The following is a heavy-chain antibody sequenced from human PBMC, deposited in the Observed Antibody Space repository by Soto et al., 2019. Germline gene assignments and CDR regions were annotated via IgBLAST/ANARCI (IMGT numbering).Heavy chain of an antibody. Sequence: ASETLYLTCTVSGGSISSGDYYCSWIRQPPGKGLEWIGYIYYSVSTHYNPSLKSRVTISVDTSKNQFSLKLSSVTAADTAVYYCARLPGGNWLDPWGQGTMVTVSS. CDR2: IYYSVST. CDR3: ARLPGGNWLDP. CDR1: GGSISSGDYY. V-gene: IGHV4-30-4*01. J-gene: IGHJ5*02. D-gene: IGHD3-16*01.